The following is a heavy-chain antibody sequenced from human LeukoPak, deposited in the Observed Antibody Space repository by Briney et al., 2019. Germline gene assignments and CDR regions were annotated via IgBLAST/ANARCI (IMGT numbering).Heavy chain of an antibody. D-gene: IGHD6-13*01. CDR3: ASANPYSSSWYTSHYYYYYGMDV. CDR2: IYYSGST. CDR1: GGSISSSSYY. J-gene: IGHJ6*02. Sequence: PSETLSLTCTVSGGSISSSSYYWGWIRQPPGKGLEWIGSIYYSGSTYYNPSLKSRVTISVHTSKNQFSLKLSSVTAADTAVYYCASANPYSSSWYTSHYYYYYGMDVWGQGTTVTVSS. V-gene: IGHV4-39*01.